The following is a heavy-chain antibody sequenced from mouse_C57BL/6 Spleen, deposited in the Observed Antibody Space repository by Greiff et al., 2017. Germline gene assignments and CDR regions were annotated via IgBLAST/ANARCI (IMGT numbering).Heavy chain of an antibody. CDR1: GFTFTDYY. V-gene: IGHV7-3*01. CDR3: ARYGNFGGNAMDY. D-gene: IGHD2-1*01. J-gene: IGHJ4*01. CDR2: IRNKANGYTT. Sequence: EVNVVESGGGLVQPGGSLSLSCAASGFTFTDYYMSWVRQPPGKALEWLGFIRNKANGYTTEYSASVKGRFTISRDNSQSILYLQMNALRAEDSATYYCARYGNFGGNAMDYWGQGTSVTVSS.